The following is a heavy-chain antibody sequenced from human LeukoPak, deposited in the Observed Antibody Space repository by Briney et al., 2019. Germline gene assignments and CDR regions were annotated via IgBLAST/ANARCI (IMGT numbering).Heavy chain of an antibody. CDR1: GFTFSSYY. D-gene: IGHD5-18*01. J-gene: IGHJ3*02. CDR3: SRGGYGHGFDI. V-gene: IGHV3-74*01. Sequence: PGGSLRLSCATSGFTFSSYYIHWVRQAPGKGLMWVARINSDGSGTIYADSVKGRFTLSRDNAKNTVYLQMNSLRAEDTAVYFCSRGGYGHGFDIWGQGTMVTVSS. CDR2: INSDGSGT.